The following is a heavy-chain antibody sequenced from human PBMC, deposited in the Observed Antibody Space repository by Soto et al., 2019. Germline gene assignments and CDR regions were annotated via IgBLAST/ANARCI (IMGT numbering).Heavy chain of an antibody. CDR2: ISSSSSYT. V-gene: IGHV3-11*06. D-gene: IGHD3-22*01. J-gene: IGHJ5*02. CDR1: GFTFSDYY. Sequence: GGSLRLSCAASGFTFSDYYMSWIRQAPGKGLEWVSYISSSSSYTNYADSVKGRFTISRDNAKNSLYLQMNSLRAEDTAVYYCARDSRDYYDSSGYYYLWGQGALVTVSS. CDR3: ARDSRDYYDSSGYYYL.